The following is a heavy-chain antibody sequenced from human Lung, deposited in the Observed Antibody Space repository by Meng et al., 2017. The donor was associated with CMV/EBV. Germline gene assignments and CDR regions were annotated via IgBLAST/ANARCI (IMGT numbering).Heavy chain of an antibody. V-gene: IGHV3-21*01. CDR3: TRPDSSYWPSDD. CDR1: GFTFRKYN. CDR2: ISTMSTYM. D-gene: IGHD6-6*01. J-gene: IGHJ4*02. Sequence: SCSASGFTFRKYNMNWIRQAPGKGLEWVSSISTMSTYMKYADSVKGRFTISRDNAKSSLYLQMNSLRAEETAVYYCTRPDSSYWPSDDWGQGTLVTVSS.